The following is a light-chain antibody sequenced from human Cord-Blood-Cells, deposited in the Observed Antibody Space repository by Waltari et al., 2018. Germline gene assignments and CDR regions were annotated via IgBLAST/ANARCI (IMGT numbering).Light chain of an antibody. CDR1: QSVLYSSNNKNY. J-gene: IGKJ1*01. CDR3: QKYYSTPWT. V-gene: IGKV4-1*01. Sequence: DIVMTQSPDSLAVSLGERATINCKSSQSVLYSSNNKNYLAWYQQKPGQPPKLLIYWASNRASGVPDQFSGSGSWTDFTLNISSLQAEDVAVYYCQKYYSTPWTFGQGTKVEIK. CDR2: WAS.